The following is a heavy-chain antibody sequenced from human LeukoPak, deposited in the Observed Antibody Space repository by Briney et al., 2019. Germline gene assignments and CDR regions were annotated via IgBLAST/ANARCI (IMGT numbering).Heavy chain of an antibody. CDR1: GFTFSSYW. J-gene: IGHJ5*02. V-gene: IGHV3-7*01. CDR3: ARINAQSHNFWSGYPHGWFDP. Sequence: GGSLRLSCEASGFTFSSYWMTWVRQAPGKGLEWVANIKQDGGEKYYVDSVKGRFTISRDNAKNSLYLQMSSVRAEDTAVYYCARINAQSHNFWSGYPHGWFDPWGQGTLVTVSS. D-gene: IGHD3-3*01. CDR2: IKQDGGEK.